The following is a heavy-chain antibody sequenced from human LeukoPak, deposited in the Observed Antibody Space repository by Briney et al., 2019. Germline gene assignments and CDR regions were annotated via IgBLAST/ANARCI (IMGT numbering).Heavy chain of an antibody. V-gene: IGHV4-34*01. CDR1: GGSFSGYY. CDR2: IDHSGST. D-gene: IGHD5-18*01. CDR3: ARGGDTAMAL. J-gene: IGHJ4*02. Sequence: KPSETLSLTCAVYGGSFSGYYWSWIRQPPGKGLEWIGEIDHSGSTNYNPSLKSRVTISVDTSKNQFSLKLSSVTAADTAVYYCARGGDTAMALWGQGTLVTVSS.